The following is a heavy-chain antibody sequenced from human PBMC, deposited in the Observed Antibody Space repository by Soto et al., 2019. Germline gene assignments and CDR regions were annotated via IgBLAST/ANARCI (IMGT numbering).Heavy chain of an antibody. Sequence: RLSCVASGFTFRGYWMHWVRQAPGKGLVWVSRINRDGSSTSYADSVKGRVTISRDTAKNTLYLQMNSLRAEDTAVYYCAREIVTTGEYYFDSWGLGTLVTVSS. CDR3: AREIVTTGEYYFDS. J-gene: IGHJ4*02. D-gene: IGHD1-1*01. V-gene: IGHV3-74*01. CDR2: INRDGSST. CDR1: GFTFRGYW.